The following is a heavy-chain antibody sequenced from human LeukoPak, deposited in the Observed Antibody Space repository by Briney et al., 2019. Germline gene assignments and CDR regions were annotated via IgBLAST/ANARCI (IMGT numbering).Heavy chain of an antibody. CDR2: ISGSGGST. Sequence: GGSLRLSYAASGFTFSSYAMSWVRQAPGKGLEWVSDISGSGGSTYYADSVKGRFTISRDNSKNTLYLQMNSLRAEDTAVYYCAKKIHGIAVPGVNDAFDIWGQGTMVTVSS. D-gene: IGHD6-19*01. V-gene: IGHV3-23*01. J-gene: IGHJ3*02. CDR1: GFTFSSYA. CDR3: AKKIHGIAVPGVNDAFDI.